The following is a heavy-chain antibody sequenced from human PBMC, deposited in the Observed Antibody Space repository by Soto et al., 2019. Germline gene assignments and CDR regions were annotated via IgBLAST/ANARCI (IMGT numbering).Heavy chain of an antibody. J-gene: IGHJ5*02. D-gene: IGHD5-18*01. CDR3: ARALGYGYGNWFDP. V-gene: IGHV4-59*01. Sequence: QVQLQESGPGLVKPSETLSLTCTVSGGSISSYYWSWIRQPPGKGLEWIGYIYYSGSTNYNPSLKRRVTISVDTSKNQFPLKLSSVTAADTAVYYCARALGYGYGNWFDPWGQGTLVTVCS. CDR2: IYYSGST. CDR1: GGSISSYY.